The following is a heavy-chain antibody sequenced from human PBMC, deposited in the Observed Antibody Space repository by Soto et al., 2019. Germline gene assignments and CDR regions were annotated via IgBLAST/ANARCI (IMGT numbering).Heavy chain of an antibody. J-gene: IGHJ6*03. D-gene: IGHD6-6*01. V-gene: IGHV4-34*01. Sequence: QVQLQQRGAGLLKPSETLSLTCAVYGGSFSGYYWSWIRQHPGKGLEWIGEVNHSGSTYYNPSLKSRVTISVDTSKNQVSVKLSSVTAADTAVYYCARSRDSISSYYYYYMDVWGKGTTVTVSS. CDR1: GGSFSGYY. CDR3: ARSRDSISSYYYYYMDV. CDR2: VNHSGST.